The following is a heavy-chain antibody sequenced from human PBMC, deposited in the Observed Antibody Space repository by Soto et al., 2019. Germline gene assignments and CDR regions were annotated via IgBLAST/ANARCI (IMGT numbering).Heavy chain of an antibody. Sequence: PSETLSLTCTVSGASISVHSYYWTWMRQPPGKGLEWIGSSYYSGTTYFNPSLKSRATISVDTSKNQFSLRLTSVTAADTAVYFCAREIVTAGGNNYFDPWGPGTLVTV. D-gene: IGHD2-21*02. CDR1: GASISVHSYY. J-gene: IGHJ5*02. V-gene: IGHV4-39*07. CDR3: AREIVTAGGNNYFDP. CDR2: SYYSGTT.